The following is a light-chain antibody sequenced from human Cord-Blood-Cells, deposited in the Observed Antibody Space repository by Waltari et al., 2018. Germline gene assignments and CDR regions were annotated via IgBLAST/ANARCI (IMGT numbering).Light chain of an antibody. CDR2: DAS. J-gene: IGKJ1*01. CDR3: QQRSNWWT. V-gene: IGKV3-11*01. CDR1: QSVSSY. Sequence: IVLTQSPATLPLSPGDSATLADRASQSVSSYLAWHQPKPGQAPRLLIYDASNRATGIPARFSGSGSGTDFTLTISSLEPEDFAVYYCQQRSNWWTFGQGTKVEIK.